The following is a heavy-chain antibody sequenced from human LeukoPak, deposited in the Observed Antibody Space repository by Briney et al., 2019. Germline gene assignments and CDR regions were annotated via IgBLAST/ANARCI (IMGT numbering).Heavy chain of an antibody. CDR1: GFTFSSYE. Sequence: GGSLRLSCGASGFTFSSYEMNWVRQAPGKGLEWVSYISSGGSAIYYADSVKGRFTISRDNAKNSLYLQMNSLRAEDTAVYYCARNDYSSSSYFYWGQGTLVTVSS. D-gene: IGHD6-6*01. J-gene: IGHJ4*02. CDR2: ISSGGSAI. V-gene: IGHV3-48*03. CDR3: ARNDYSSSSYFY.